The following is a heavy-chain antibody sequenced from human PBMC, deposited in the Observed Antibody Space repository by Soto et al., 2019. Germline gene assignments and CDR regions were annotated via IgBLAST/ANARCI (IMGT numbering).Heavy chain of an antibody. V-gene: IGHV1-69*06. CDR2: IIPIFGTA. CDR1: GGTFSSYA. Sequence: GASVKVSCKASGGTFSSYAISWVRQAPGQGLEWMGGIIPIFGTANYAQKFQGRVTITADKSTSTAYMELSSLRSEDTAVYYCASITRGSSPSKVYYYYGMDVWGQGTTVTVSS. CDR3: ASITRGSSPSKVYYYYGMDV. J-gene: IGHJ6*02. D-gene: IGHD6-6*01.